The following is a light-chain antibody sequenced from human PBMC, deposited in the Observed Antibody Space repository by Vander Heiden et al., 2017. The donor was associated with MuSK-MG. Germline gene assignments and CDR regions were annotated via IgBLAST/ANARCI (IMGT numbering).Light chain of an antibody. V-gene: IGLV1-44*01. CDR1: SSNIGSNN. J-gene: IGLJ1*01. CDR2: TNN. Sequence: QSVLTQPPSASGTPGQRVTISCSGSSSNIGSNNVNWYQQLPGTAPKLLIYTNNQRPSGVPARFSGSKSGTSASLSISGLQSEDEADYYCAVWDDSLNGYVFGPETKVTVL. CDR3: AVWDDSLNGYV.